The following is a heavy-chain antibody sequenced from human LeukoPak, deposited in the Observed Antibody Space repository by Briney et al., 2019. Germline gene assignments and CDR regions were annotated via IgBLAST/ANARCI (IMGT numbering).Heavy chain of an antibody. D-gene: IGHD2-15*01. CDR3: ATPHNPPKYCSGGSCYYSYYGMAV. V-gene: IGHV3-30*03. J-gene: IGHJ6*02. CDR2: ISDDGSNK. CDR1: GFTFSSYG. Sequence: GGSLRLSCAASGFTFSSYGMHWVRQAPGKGLEWGADISDDGSNKYYSDSVNVPFTISRDNSTPTLSLPITRLIADDTAVYSCATPHNPPKYCSGGSCYYSYYGMAVWGHGTTVTVSS.